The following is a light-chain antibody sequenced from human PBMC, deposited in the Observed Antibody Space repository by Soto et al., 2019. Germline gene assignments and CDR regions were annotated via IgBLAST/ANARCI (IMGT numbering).Light chain of an antibody. V-gene: IGLV2-14*01. CDR1: SSDVGDYIS. CDR2: EVS. J-gene: IGLJ1*01. Sequence: QSALTQPASVSGSPGQSISISCTGPSSDVGDYISVSWFQQHPGKAPKLMIYEVSNQPSGVSNRFSGSKSANTASLTISGLQAEDEADYYCTSYTSSTTLYVFGTGTKVTVL. CDR3: TSYTSSTTLYV.